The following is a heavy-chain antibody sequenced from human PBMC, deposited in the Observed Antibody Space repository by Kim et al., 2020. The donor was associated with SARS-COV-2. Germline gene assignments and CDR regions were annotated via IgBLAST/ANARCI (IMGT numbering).Heavy chain of an antibody. J-gene: IGHJ5*02. D-gene: IGHD1-1*01. CDR3: AVGVPTLDL. CDR1: GLSFITSA. V-gene: IGHV1-58*02. Sequence: SVKVSCKASGLSFITSAMQWVRQARGQRLEWIGWIVVGNNNIKYAQKFQERVTISRDMSTDTVYMELSSLRSEDTAMYYCAVGVPTLDLWGRGTLVTVS. CDR2: IVVGNNNI.